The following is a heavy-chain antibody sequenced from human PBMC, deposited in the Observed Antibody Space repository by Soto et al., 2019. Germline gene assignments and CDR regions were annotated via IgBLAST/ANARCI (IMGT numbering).Heavy chain of an antibody. J-gene: IGHJ4*02. CDR1: GGSISSSSYY. D-gene: IGHD5-12*01. V-gene: IGHV4-39*01. CDR2: IYYSGST. CDR3: ARHPGPWVATTTAAFDY. Sequence: SETLSLTCTVSGGSISSSSYYWGWIRQPPGKGLEWIGSIYYSGSTYYNPSLKSRVTISVDTSKNQFSLKLSSVTAADTAVYYCARHPGPWVATTTAAFDYWGQGTLVTVS.